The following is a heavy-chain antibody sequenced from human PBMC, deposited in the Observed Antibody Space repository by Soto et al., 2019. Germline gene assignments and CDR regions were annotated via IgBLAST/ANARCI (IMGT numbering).Heavy chain of an antibody. CDR3: ARERVFNFYRADETYAFDI. D-gene: IGHD6-13*01. V-gene: IGHV3-21*01. Sequence: GGSLRLSCAASGFTFSSYSMNWVRQAPGKGLEWVSSISSSSSYIYYADSVKGRFTISRDNAKNSLYLQMNSLRAEDTAVYYCARERVFNFYRADETYAFDIWGQGTMVTVSS. CDR1: GFTFSSYS. J-gene: IGHJ3*02. CDR2: ISSSSSYI.